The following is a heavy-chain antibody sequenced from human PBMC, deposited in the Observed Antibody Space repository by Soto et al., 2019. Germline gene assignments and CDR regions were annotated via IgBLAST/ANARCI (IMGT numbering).Heavy chain of an antibody. J-gene: IGHJ4*02. V-gene: IGHV4-39*01. Sequence: SETLSLTCTVSGGSISSSTYYWGWIRQPPGRGLEWIGSVYYSGSTYYNPSLKSRVTISVDTSNNQFSLKLNSVTAADTAVYYCARHQYYYDSSGYTLDYWGQGTLVTVSS. CDR2: VYYSGST. CDR1: GGSISSSTYY. D-gene: IGHD3-22*01. CDR3: ARHQYYYDSSGYTLDY.